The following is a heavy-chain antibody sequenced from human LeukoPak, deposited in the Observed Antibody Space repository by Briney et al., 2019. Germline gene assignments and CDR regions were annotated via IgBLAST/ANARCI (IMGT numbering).Heavy chain of an antibody. J-gene: IGHJ4*02. Sequence: SETLSLTCAVYGGSFSGYYWSWIRQPPGKGLEWIGEINHSGSTNYNPSLKSRVTISVDTSKNQFSLKLSSVTAADTAVYYCARDIAARRERYFDYWGQGTLVTVSS. CDR1: GGSFSGYY. V-gene: IGHV4-34*01. CDR3: ARDIAARRERYFDY. CDR2: INHSGST. D-gene: IGHD6-6*01.